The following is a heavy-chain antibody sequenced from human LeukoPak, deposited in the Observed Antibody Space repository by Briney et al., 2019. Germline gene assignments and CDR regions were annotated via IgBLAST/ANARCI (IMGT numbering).Heavy chain of an antibody. D-gene: IGHD3-9*01. V-gene: IGHV4-34*01. Sequence: SETLSLTCAVYGGSFSGYYWSWIRQPPGKGLEWIGEINHSGSTNYNPSLKSRVTMSVDTSKNQFSLKLSSVTAADTAVYYCARDYDILTGYPSPYYYYGMDVWGQGTTVTVSS. CDR1: GGSFSGYY. J-gene: IGHJ6*02. CDR3: ARDYDILTGYPSPYYYYGMDV. CDR2: INHSGST.